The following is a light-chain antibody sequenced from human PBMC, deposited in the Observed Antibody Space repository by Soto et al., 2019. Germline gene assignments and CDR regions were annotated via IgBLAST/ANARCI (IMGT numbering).Light chain of an antibody. CDR1: QSVSSN. CDR3: QQYNNWRT. V-gene: IGKV3-15*01. CDR2: GAS. Sequence: EIVMTQSPATLSVSPGERATLSCRASQSVSSNLAWYKQKPGQAPRLLIYGASTKATGIPARFSGSESGTEFTLTISSLQSEDFAVYYCQQYNNWRTFGQGTKV. J-gene: IGKJ1*01.